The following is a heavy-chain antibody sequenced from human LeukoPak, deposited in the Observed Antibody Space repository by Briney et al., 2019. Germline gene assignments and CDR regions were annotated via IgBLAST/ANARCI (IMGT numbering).Heavy chain of an antibody. D-gene: IGHD3-3*01. CDR1: GGSFSGYS. CDR2: INHSGST. J-gene: IGHJ4*02. CDR3: ARGRIHDFWSGYYTLDY. Sequence: PETLSLTCAVYGGSFSGYSWSWIRQSPGKGLEWIGEINHSGSTNYNPSLQSRVTISVDTSKNQFSLRLSSVTAADTAVYYCARGRIHDFWSGYYTLDYWGQGTLVTVSS. V-gene: IGHV4-34*01.